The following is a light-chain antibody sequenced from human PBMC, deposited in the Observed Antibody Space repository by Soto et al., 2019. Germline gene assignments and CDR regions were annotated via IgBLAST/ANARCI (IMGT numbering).Light chain of an antibody. CDR1: SSNIGNNY. Sequence: QSVLTQSPSVSAAPGQKVTISCSGSSSNIGNNYVSWYQQLPGTAPKLLIYSNNQRPSGVPDRFSGSKSGTSASLAISGLQSEDEADYYCAAWDDSLNGRVVFGGGTKLTVL. CDR3: AAWDDSLNGRVV. V-gene: IGLV1-44*01. J-gene: IGLJ2*01. CDR2: SNN.